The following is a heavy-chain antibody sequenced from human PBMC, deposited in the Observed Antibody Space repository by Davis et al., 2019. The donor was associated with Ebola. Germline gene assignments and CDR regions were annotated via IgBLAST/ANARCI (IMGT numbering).Heavy chain of an antibody. CDR3: ARDQAAGRYYYHYGMDV. D-gene: IGHD6-13*01. V-gene: IGHV1-8*01. CDR2: MNPNSGNT. J-gene: IGHJ6*02. CDR1: GYTFTSYD. Sequence: AASVKVSCKASGYTFTSYDINWVRQATGQGLEWMGWMNPNSGNTGYAQKFQGRVTMTRNTSINTAYMELSSLRSEDTAVYYCARDQAAGRYYYHYGMDVWGQGTTVTVSS.